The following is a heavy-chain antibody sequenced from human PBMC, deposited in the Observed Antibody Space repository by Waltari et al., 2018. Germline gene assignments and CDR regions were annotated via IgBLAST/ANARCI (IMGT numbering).Heavy chain of an antibody. CDR3: AREVGSSWPGGWFDP. D-gene: IGHD6-13*01. J-gene: IGHJ5*02. CDR2: ISYDGSNK. CDR1: GFTFSSYA. Sequence: QVQLVESGGGVVQPGRSLRLPCAASGFTFSSYAMHWVRKAPGKGLEWVAVISYDGSNKYYADSVKGRFTISRDNSKNTLYLQMNSLRAEDTAVYYCAREVGSSWPGGWFDPWGQGTLVTVSS. V-gene: IGHV3-30-3*01.